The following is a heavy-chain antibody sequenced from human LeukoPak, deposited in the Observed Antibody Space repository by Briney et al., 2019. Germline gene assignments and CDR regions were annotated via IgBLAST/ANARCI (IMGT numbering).Heavy chain of an antibody. CDR2: IHYSGST. CDR3: ARDTSGVAAAGTIY. CDR1: GGSISSYY. V-gene: IGHV4-59*12. J-gene: IGHJ4*02. D-gene: IGHD6-13*01. Sequence: SETLSLTCTVSGGSISSYYWSWIRQPPGKGLEWIGYIHYSGSTNYNPSLKSRVTISVDTSKNQFSLKLSSVTAADTAVYYCARDTSGVAAAGTIYWGQGTLVTVSS.